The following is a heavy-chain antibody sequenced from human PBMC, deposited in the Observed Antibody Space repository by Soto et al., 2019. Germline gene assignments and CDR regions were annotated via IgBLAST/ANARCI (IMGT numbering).Heavy chain of an antibody. V-gene: IGHV3-23*01. J-gene: IGHJ4*02. Sequence: DVQLLESGGDLVQPRGSLRLSCEVSGFTIRAYAMSWARRAPGKGLEWVAAITGRGDYTHYEESVKGRFTISRDDSKNTLHLQMNTLRVDDTAIYYCSLGKSYYWDYWGQGIQVAVSS. CDR2: ITGRGDYT. CDR3: SLGKSYYWDY. CDR1: GFTIRAYA.